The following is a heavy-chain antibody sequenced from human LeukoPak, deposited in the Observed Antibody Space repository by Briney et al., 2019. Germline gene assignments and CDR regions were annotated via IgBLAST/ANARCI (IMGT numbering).Heavy chain of an antibody. Sequence: PGGSLRLSCAASGFTFSSYSMNWVRQAPGKGLEWVSYISSSSSTIYYADSVKGRFTISRDNAKNSLYLQMNSLRAEDTAVYYCARVESSGWQNWFDPWGQGTLVTVSS. D-gene: IGHD6-19*01. CDR2: ISSSSSTI. J-gene: IGHJ5*02. CDR3: ARVESSGWQNWFDP. V-gene: IGHV3-48*01. CDR1: GFTFSSYS.